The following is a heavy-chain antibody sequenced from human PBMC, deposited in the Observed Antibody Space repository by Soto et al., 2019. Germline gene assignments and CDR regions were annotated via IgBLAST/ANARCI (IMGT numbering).Heavy chain of an antibody. CDR2: MNAEGNT. V-gene: IGHV3-74*01. CDR3: ARGSKTAFDP. CDR1: GFTFSPYW. Sequence: EVQLVESGGGLVQPGGSLRLSCAASGFTFSPYWMHWVRQTPGKGLVWVSRMNAEGNTIYADSVKGRFTISRDNAKNMLYLQTTSLRAEDTAVYFCARGSKTAFDPWGQGTLVTVSS. J-gene: IGHJ5*02. D-gene: IGHD2-21*02.